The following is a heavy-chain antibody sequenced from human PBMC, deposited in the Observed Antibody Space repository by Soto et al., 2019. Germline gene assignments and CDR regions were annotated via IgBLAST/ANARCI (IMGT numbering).Heavy chain of an antibody. J-gene: IGHJ6*02. CDR3: XKRGHSSSWHHYYGMDV. CDR1: GFTFSGYA. D-gene: IGHD6-13*01. V-gene: IGHV3-23*01. Sequence: HPGGSLRLSCAASGFTFSGYAMSWVRQAPGKGLEWVSAISGSGGSTYYADSVKGRFTISRDSSKNTLYLQMNSLRAEDTAVYYCXKRGHSSSWHHYYGMDVWGQGTTVTVSS. CDR2: ISGSGGST.